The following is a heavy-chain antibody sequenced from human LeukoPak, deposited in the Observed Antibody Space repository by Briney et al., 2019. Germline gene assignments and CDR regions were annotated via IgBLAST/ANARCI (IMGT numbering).Heavy chain of an antibody. Sequence: GGSLRLTCAASGFTFSSYSMNWVRQAPGKGLEWVSSISSSSSYIYYADSVKGRFTISRDNAKNSLYLQMNSLRAEDTAVYYCARAYRSGENDAFDIWGQGTMVTVSS. CDR1: GFTFSSYS. CDR3: ARAYRSGENDAFDI. D-gene: IGHD2-15*01. J-gene: IGHJ3*02. CDR2: ISSSSSYI. V-gene: IGHV3-21*01.